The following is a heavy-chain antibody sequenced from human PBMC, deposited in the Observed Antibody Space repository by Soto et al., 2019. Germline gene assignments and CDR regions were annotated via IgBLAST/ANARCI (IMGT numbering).Heavy chain of an antibody. D-gene: IGHD2-8*01. CDR3: ARESKWYGCQDFQD. V-gene: IGHV3-23*01. Sequence: EVQLLQSGGGLAQPGTSLRLSCAASGFTFKYYAMTWVRQAPGKGLEWVSTISGSGDKTDYADSVKGRFRVSRDNSKDTLYLEMDSRGADDTALYYCARESKWYGCQDFQDWGQGTFVTVSS. CDR2: ISGSGDKT. CDR1: GFTFKYYA. J-gene: IGHJ1*01.